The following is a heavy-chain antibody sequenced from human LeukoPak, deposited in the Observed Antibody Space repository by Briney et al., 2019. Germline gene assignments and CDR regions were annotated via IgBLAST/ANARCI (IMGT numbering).Heavy chain of an antibody. CDR2: ISGRSDST. J-gene: IGHJ4*02. V-gene: IGHV3-23*01. D-gene: IGHD2-21*02. CDR1: GFTFSIYG. Sequence: GGSLRLSCAASGFTFSIYGMSWVRQAPGKGLEWVSTISGRSDSTYYADSVKGRFTISRDNSKHTLYLQMNSLRAEDTAVYYCAKGCGGNCRSDDYWGQGTLVIVSS. CDR3: AKGCGGNCRSDDY.